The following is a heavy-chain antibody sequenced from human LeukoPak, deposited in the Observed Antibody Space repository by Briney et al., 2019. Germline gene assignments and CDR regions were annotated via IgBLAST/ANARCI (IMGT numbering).Heavy chain of an antibody. CDR2: IYHSGST. D-gene: IGHD2-2*01. CDR3: ARVGGRYCSSTSCYGNWFDP. J-gene: IGHJ5*02. V-gene: IGHV4-38-2*02. Sequence: PSENLSLTCTVSGYSISSGYYWGWIRQPPGKGLEWIGSIYHSGSTYYNPSLKSRVTISVDTSKNQFSLKLSSVTAADTAVYYCARVGGRYCSSTSCYGNWFDPWGQGTLVTVSS. CDR1: GYSISSGYY.